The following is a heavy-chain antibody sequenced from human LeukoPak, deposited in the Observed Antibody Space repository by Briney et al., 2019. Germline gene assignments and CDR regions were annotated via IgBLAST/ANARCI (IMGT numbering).Heavy chain of an antibody. V-gene: IGHV3-7*01. CDR3: ARGDFSDYGNYVDAFDI. J-gene: IGHJ3*02. CDR2: IDQHGSQK. D-gene: IGHD4-17*01. CDR1: GFTFSSYW. Sequence: GGSLRLSCAASGFTFSSYWMSWVRQAPGKGLEWVANIDQHGSQKFCVDSVKGRFTISRDNTKNSLYLQMNSLKAEDTAVYYCARGDFSDYGNYVDAFDIWGQGTMVTVSS.